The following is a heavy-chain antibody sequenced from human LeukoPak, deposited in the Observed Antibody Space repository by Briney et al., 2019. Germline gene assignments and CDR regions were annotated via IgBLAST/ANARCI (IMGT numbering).Heavy chain of an antibody. Sequence: GGSLRLSCAASGFTFRNYGMHWVRQAPGKGLEWVSGITNSGGRTYYADSVKGRFTISRDNSKNTLYLQMNSLRAEDTAVYYCAKGDDSSGYPTIFDYWGQGTLVTVSS. D-gene: IGHD3-22*01. V-gene: IGHV3-23*01. J-gene: IGHJ4*02. CDR2: ITNSGGRT. CDR3: AKGDDSSGYPTIFDY. CDR1: GFTFRNYG.